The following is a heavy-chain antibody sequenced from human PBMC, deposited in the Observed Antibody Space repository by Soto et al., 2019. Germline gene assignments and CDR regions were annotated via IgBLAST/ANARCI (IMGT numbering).Heavy chain of an antibody. Sequence: PGGSLRLSCAASGFTFSNAWMSWVRQAPGKGLEWVGRIKSKTDGGTTDYAAPVKGRFTISRDDSTNTLYLQMNSLKNEDTAVYYCTTDGHSGYDFRTFDYWGQGTLVTVSS. V-gene: IGHV3-15*01. CDR1: GFTFSNAW. J-gene: IGHJ4*02. CDR3: TTDGHSGYDFRTFDY. CDR2: IKSKTDGGTT. D-gene: IGHD5-12*01.